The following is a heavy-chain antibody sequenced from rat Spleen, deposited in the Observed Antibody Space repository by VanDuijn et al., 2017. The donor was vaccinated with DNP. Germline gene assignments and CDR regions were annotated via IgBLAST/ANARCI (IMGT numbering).Heavy chain of an antibody. CDR2: ISTSGGST. J-gene: IGHJ2*01. CDR3: TRELWTTDLGTCDY. D-gene: IGHD1-11*01. CDR1: GFTFSSFP. Sequence: EVQLVESGGGLVQPGRSMKLSCAASGFTFSSFPMAWVRQAPTKGLEWVATISTSGGSTYYRDSVKGRFTISRDNAKGTRYLQMNSLRSEDTSTYYCTRELWTTDLGTCDYWGQGVMVTVSS. V-gene: IGHV5-46*01.